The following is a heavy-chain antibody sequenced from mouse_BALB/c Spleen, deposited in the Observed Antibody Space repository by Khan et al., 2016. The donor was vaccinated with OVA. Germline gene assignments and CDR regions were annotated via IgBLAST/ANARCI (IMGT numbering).Heavy chain of an antibody. J-gene: IGHJ3*01. CDR1: GDSITSGY. D-gene: IGHD2-12*01. Sequence: EVQLQESGPSLVKPSQTLSLTCSVTGDSITSGYWNWIRKFPGNKLEYMGYIIYTGDTYYNPSLKSRISITRHKSKNQYYLQLSSVTDEDTATYYCARSTYRYAFVYWGQGTLVTVSA. CDR2: IIYTGDT. CDR3: ARSTYRYAFVY. V-gene: IGHV3-8*02.